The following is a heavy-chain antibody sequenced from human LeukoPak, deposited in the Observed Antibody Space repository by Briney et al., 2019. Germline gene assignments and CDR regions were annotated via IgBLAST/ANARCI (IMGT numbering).Heavy chain of an antibody. J-gene: IGHJ3*02. CDR1: GFTFSSYW. V-gene: IGHV3-7*01. D-gene: IGHD3-22*01. CDR3: ARDFYDSSGYYFTPRDAFDI. Sequence: GGSLRLSCAASGFTFSSYWMSWVRQAPGKGLEWVANIKQDGSEKYYVDSVKVRFTISRDNAKNSLYLQMNSLRAEDTAVYYCARDFYDSSGYYFTPRDAFDIWGQGTMVTVSS. CDR2: IKQDGSEK.